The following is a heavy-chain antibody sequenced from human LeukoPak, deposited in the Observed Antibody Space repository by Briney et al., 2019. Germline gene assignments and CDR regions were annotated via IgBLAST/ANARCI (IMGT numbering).Heavy chain of an antibody. Sequence: PGGSLRLSCAASGFTFSVYAMSWVRQAPGKGLEWISEISNSGDNTYYAESVKGRFTISRDISKNTLYLQMNSLRVEDTALYYCAKTHLRTGGYFDFWGQGTLVTVSS. V-gene: IGHV3-23*01. CDR3: AKTHLRTGGYFDF. CDR2: ISNSGDNT. D-gene: IGHD4-17*01. J-gene: IGHJ4*02. CDR1: GFTFSVYA.